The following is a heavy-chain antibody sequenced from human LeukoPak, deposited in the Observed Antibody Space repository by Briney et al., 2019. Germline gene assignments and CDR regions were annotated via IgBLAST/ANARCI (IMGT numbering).Heavy chain of an antibody. CDR3: ARDSATIRGFDY. CDR1: GYTFSSYE. CDR2: ISSSGSTI. V-gene: IGHV3-48*03. D-gene: IGHD5-24*01. Sequence: GGSLRLSCAGSGYTFSSYEMNWVRQAPGKGLEWVSYISSSGSTIYYADSVKGRFTISRDNAKNSLYLQMNSLRAEDTAVYYCARDSATIRGFDYWGQGTLVTVSS. J-gene: IGHJ4*02.